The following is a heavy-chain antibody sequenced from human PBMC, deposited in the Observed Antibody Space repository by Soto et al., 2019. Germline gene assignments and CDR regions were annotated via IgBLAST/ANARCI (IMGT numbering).Heavy chain of an antibody. CDR1: GFTFSSYG. Sequence: GGSLRLSCAASGFTFSSYGMHWVRQAPGKGLEWVAVIWYDGSNKYYADSVKGRFTISRDNSKNTLYLQMNSLRAEDTAVYYCARDLYDFWSGYREIDYWGQGTLVTVSS. CDR3: ARDLYDFWSGYREIDY. CDR2: IWYDGSNK. J-gene: IGHJ4*02. D-gene: IGHD3-3*01. V-gene: IGHV3-33*01.